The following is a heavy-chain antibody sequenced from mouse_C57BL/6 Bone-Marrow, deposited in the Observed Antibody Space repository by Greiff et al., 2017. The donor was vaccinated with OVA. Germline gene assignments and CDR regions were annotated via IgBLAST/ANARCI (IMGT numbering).Heavy chain of an antibody. J-gene: IGHJ2*01. CDR2: IYPGDGDT. Sequence: QVQLQQSGAELVKPGASVKISCKASGYAFSSYWMNWVKQRPGKGLEWIGQIYPGDGDTNYNGKFKGKATLTADISVQWLQRGQLLPQEKYVTSEDSAVYFCASRDYGNYDYFDYWGQGTTLTVSS. V-gene: IGHV1-80*01. D-gene: IGHD2-1*01. CDR3: ASRDYGNYDYFDY. CDR1: GYAFSSYW.